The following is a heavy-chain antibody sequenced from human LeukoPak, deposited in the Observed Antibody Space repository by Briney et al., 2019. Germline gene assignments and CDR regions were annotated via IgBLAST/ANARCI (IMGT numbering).Heavy chain of an antibody. Sequence: AAVNVSCKASGYTFTGYYMHGVRQAAGRGLEGMGWINPKNGDTNYAQQFQDRVTMTRDTCMSAAYMQISRLTYADTAVYYCGREIQSFDPWGQGTLVTVSS. J-gene: IGHJ5*02. CDR3: GREIQSFDP. V-gene: IGHV1-2*02. CDR2: INPKNGDT. CDR1: GYTFTGYY.